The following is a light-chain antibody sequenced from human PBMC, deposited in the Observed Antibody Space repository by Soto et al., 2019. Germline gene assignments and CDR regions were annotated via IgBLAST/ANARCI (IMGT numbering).Light chain of an antibody. J-gene: IGKJ2*01. CDR2: KAS. CDR3: QQHSSSSPYT. CDR1: QSISSW. V-gene: IGKV1-5*03. Sequence: DIQMTQSPSTLSASVGDRVTITCRASQSISSWLAWYQQKPGKAPNLLIYKASTLGSGVPSRFSGGGSGTEVTLTISSLQPDDFATYYCQQHSSSSPYTFGQWTKLEIK.